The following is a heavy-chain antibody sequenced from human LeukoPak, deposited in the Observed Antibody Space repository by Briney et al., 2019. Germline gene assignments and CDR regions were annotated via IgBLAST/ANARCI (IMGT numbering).Heavy chain of an antibody. Sequence: PSETLSLTCAVSGGSISSGGYSWSWIRQPPGKGLEWIGYIHHSGSTYYNPSLKSRVTISVDRSKNQFSLKLSSVTAADTAVYYCARGGYGGNSVGQGGWFDPWGQGTLVTVSS. CDR2: IHHSGST. J-gene: IGHJ5*02. D-gene: IGHD4-23*01. V-gene: IGHV4-30-2*01. CDR1: GGSISSGGYS. CDR3: ARGGYGGNSVGQGGWFDP.